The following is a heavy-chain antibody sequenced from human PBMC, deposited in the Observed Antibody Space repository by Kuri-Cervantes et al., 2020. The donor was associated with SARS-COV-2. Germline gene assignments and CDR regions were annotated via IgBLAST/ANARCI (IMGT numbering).Heavy chain of an antibody. D-gene: IGHD1-14*01. J-gene: IGHJ4*02. CDR1: GGSFSGYY. CDR3: ARYIAGTTRYYFDY. Sequence: SQTLSLTCAVYGGSFSGYYWSWIRQPPGKGLEWIGEINHSGSTNYNPSLKSRVTISVDTSKNQLSLKLNSVTAADTAVYSCARYIAGTTRYYFDYWGLGTLVTVSS. CDR2: INHSGST. V-gene: IGHV4-34*01.